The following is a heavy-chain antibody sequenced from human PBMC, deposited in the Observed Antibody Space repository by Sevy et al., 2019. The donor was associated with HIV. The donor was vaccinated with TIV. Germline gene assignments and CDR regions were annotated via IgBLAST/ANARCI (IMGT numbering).Heavy chain of an antibody. Sequence: GGSLRLSCAASGFTFSSYGMHWVRQAPGKGLEWVAVISYDGSNKYYADSVKGRFTISRDNSKNTLYLQMNSLRAEDTAVYYCAKEEGYSSGWYYYGMDVWGQWTTVTDSS. V-gene: IGHV3-30*18. J-gene: IGHJ6*02. CDR3: AKEEGYSSGWYYYGMDV. CDR2: ISYDGSNK. CDR1: GFTFSSYG. D-gene: IGHD6-25*01.